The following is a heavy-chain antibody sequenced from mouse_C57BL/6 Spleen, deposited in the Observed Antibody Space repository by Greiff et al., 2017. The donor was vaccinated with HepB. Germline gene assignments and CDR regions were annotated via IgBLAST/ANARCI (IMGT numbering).Heavy chain of an antibody. CDR2: ISDGGSYT. D-gene: IGHD2-3*01. CDR1: GFNFSSYA. Sequence: EVHLVESGGGLVKPGGSLKLSCAASGFNFSSYAMSWVRQTPEKRLEWVATISDGGSYTYYPDNVKGRFTISRDNAKNNLYLQMSHLKSEDTALYYCARGGDGLAYWGQGTLVTVSA. V-gene: IGHV5-4*01. CDR3: ARGGDGLAY. J-gene: IGHJ3*01.